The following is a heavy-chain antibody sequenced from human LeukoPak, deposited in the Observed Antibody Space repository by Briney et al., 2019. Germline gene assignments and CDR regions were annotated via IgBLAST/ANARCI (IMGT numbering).Heavy chain of an antibody. J-gene: IGHJ6*03. Sequence: GGSLRLSCAASGFGFSSYSMNWVRQSPGKRLEWVSYISSSSVTIDYADSVKGRFTISRDNAKNSLHLQMNRLRAEDTAVYYCARIAYSDYVPYYSYYMDVWGKGTTVTVSS. CDR3: ARIAYSDYVPYYSYYMDV. CDR2: ISSSSVTI. V-gene: IGHV3-48*01. CDR1: GFGFSSYS. D-gene: IGHD4-11*01.